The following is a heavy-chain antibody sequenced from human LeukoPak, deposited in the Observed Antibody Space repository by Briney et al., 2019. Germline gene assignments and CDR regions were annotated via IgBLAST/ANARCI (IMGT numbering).Heavy chain of an antibody. Sequence: GGSLRLSCAASGFTFGTYGMHWVRQAPGKGLEWVAVIWYDGSKKYYADSVKGRFTISRDNSKNTLYLQMNSLRAEDTAVYYCARNTYSSGWYVDYWGQGTLVTVSS. J-gene: IGHJ4*02. CDR1: GFTFGTYG. V-gene: IGHV3-33*08. D-gene: IGHD6-19*01. CDR3: ARNTYSSGWYVDY. CDR2: IWYDGSKK.